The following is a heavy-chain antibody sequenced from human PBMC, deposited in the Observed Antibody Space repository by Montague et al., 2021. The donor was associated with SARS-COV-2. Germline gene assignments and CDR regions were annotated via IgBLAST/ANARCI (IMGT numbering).Heavy chain of an antibody. Sequence: SETLSLTCTVSGGSISSSSYYWGWIRQPPGKGLYWFGCIYYSGSTFYNPSLKSRVTISVDTSKNQFSLKLSSVTAADTAVYYCARRGRKRLPLATTFGGFDIGGQGTMVTVSS. CDR1: GGSISSSSYY. CDR3: ARRGRKRLPLATTFGGFDI. D-gene: IGHD3-10*02. J-gene: IGHJ3*02. CDR2: IYYSGST. V-gene: IGHV4-39*01.